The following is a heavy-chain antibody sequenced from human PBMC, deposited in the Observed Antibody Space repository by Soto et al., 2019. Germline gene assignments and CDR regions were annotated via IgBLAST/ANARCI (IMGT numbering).Heavy chain of an antibody. Sequence: EVQLVESGGGLVQPGGSLRVSCAASGFTLRSHRIHWVRQVPGKGLEWVSRIDTDGGGTSDADSVKGRFTISTDNAKNTVNLQMNGLRGEDTAVYYCATVFDLWGQGTLVTVSS. CDR2: IDTDGGGT. CDR3: ATVFDL. CDR1: GFTLRSHR. J-gene: IGHJ5*02. V-gene: IGHV3-74*01.